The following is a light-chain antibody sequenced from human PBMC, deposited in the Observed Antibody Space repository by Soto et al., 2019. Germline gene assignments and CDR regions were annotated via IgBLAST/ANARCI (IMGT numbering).Light chain of an antibody. CDR3: SSYTSSSTFYV. V-gene: IGLV2-14*01. CDR1: SSDVGGYNY. Sequence: QSVLTQPASVSGSPGQSITISCTGTSSDVGGYNYVSWYQQHPGKAPKLMIYEVSNRPSGVSNRFSGSKSGNTASLTISGLQAEDEAYYYCSSYTSSSTFYVFGTGTKLTVL. CDR2: EVS. J-gene: IGLJ1*01.